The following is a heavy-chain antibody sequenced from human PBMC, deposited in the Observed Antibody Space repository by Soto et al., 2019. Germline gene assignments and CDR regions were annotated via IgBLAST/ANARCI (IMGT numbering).Heavy chain of an antibody. D-gene: IGHD6-13*01. V-gene: IGHV1-69*04. Sequence: SVKVSCKASGGTFSTYTFTWVRQAPGQGLEWMGRIIPIIGIINYAQKFQGRVTMTRDTSTSTVYMELSSLRSEDTAVYYCAREGIAANWFDPWGQGTLVTVSS. CDR1: GGTFSTYT. J-gene: IGHJ5*02. CDR2: IIPIIGII. CDR3: AREGIAANWFDP.